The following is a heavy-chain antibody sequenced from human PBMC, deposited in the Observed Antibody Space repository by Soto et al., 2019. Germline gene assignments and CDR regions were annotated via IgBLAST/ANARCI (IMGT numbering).Heavy chain of an antibody. D-gene: IGHD6-13*01. Sequence: QVHLVQSGAEVKRPGASVKVSCKASGYIFINYYIHWVRQAPGQGLEWIGIINPNGGSTNYAQKCPARVTMARDTSTSTVNMDLSSLRSDATAVYYCARDLAAADYWGQGTLVTVSS. CDR1: GYIFINYY. J-gene: IGHJ4*02. V-gene: IGHV1-46*01. CDR3: ARDLAAADY. CDR2: INPNGGST.